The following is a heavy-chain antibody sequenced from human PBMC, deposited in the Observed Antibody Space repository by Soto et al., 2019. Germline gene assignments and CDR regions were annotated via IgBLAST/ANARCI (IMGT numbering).Heavy chain of an antibody. V-gene: IGHV1-46*01. D-gene: IGHD2-2*03. J-gene: IGHJ6*02. CDR2: INPSGGST. CDR3: ARSGYCSSTSCRPYYYGMDV. Sequence: ASVKVSCKASGYTFPSYYLHWVRQAPGQGLEWMGIINPSGGSTSYAQKFQGRVTMTRDTSTSTVYMELSSLRSEDTAVYYCARSGYCSSTSCRPYYYGMDVWGQGTTVTVSS. CDR1: GYTFPSYY.